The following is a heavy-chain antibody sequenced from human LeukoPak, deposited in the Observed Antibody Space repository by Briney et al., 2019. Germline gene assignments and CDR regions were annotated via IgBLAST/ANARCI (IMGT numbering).Heavy chain of an antibody. CDR1: GGSISSYY. D-gene: IGHD2/OR15-2a*01. V-gene: IGHV4-59*01. CDR3: ARWYCSSTTCYHMDV. CDR2: IYYSGNT. J-gene: IGHJ6*03. Sequence: SSETLSLTCTVSGGSISSYYWSWVRQPPGKGLEYIGHIYYSGNTDYNPSLKSRVTISVDTSKNQFSLNLSSVTAADTAVYYCARWYCSSTTCYHMDVWGKGTTVTVSS.